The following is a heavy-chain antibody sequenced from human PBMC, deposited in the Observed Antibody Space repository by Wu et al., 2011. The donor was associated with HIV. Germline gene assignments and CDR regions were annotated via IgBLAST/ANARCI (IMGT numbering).Heavy chain of an antibody. J-gene: IGHJ3*02. CDR2: SIPMFGTA. V-gene: IGHV1-69*14. Sequence: QVQLVQSGAEVKKPGSSVKVSCKASGGTFNSYGISWVRQAPGQGLEWLGGSIPMFGTADYAQTFQGRVTIIADKSTSTAYMELSSLRSDDTAVYYCARGPRGIKDAFDIWGQGT. CDR3: ARGPRGIKDAFDI. CDR1: GGTFNSYG.